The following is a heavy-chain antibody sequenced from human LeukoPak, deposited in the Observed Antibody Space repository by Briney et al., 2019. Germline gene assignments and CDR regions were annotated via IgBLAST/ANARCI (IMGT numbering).Heavy chain of an antibody. CDR1: GAAVSAYF. V-gene: IGHV4-59*02. CDR2: IHSSGIT. J-gene: IGHJ4*02. Sequence: SETLSLTCRVSGAAVSAYFWSWIRPPPGKGLEWIGYIHSSGITKYNPSLQGRVTMSVDTSKNQFSLKVMSVTSADTAVYYCSRDPAGDYGYWGQGTLVSNSS. D-gene: IGHD4-17*01. CDR3: SRDPAGDYGY.